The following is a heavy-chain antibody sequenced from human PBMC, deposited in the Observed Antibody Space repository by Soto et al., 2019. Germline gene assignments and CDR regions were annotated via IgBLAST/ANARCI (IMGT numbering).Heavy chain of an antibody. CDR2: VSWDGGAT. V-gene: IGHV3-43*01. J-gene: IGHJ6*02. CDR3: AKDRAAVTGAYYYYGMDV. CDR1: GFTFDDYT. Sequence: GGSLRLSCAASGFTFDDYTMHWVRQAPGKGLEWVSLVSWDGGATYYAGSVKGRFIISRDNNKNSLYLQMSSLRTEDTALYYCAKDRAAVTGAYYYYGMDVWGQGTTVTVSS. D-gene: IGHD6-19*01.